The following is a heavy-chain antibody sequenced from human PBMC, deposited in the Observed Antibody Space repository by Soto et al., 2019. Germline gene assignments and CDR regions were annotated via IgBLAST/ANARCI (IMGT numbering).Heavy chain of an antibody. CDR1: GYDFTAYD. Sequence: AAVKVSCKASGYDFTAYDINWVRQASGQGXEWMGWMNPINGATGTARRFQGRVSLSRNTATGTAYLELTSLRSDDTAVYYCGRGPSPRAPAGGTPYYYAMDVWGQGTTVTVSS. J-gene: IGHJ6*02. V-gene: IGHV1-8*02. CDR3: GRGPSPRAPAGGTPYYYAMDV. D-gene: IGHD6-13*01. CDR2: MNPINGAT.